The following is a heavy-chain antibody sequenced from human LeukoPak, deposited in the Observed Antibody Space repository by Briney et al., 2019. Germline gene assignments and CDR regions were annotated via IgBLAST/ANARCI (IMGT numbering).Heavy chain of an antibody. CDR3: ARPLGYYGMAV. Sequence: GSVKVSCKASGYTFTSYGISGVRQAPGQGLEWMGWISAYNGNTNYAQKPQGGVTMTTDTSPSTAYMELRSLRSDDTAVYYCARPLGYYGMAVWGQGTTVTVSS. CDR1: GYTFTSYG. D-gene: IGHD7-27*01. J-gene: IGHJ6*02. V-gene: IGHV1-18*01. CDR2: ISAYNGNT.